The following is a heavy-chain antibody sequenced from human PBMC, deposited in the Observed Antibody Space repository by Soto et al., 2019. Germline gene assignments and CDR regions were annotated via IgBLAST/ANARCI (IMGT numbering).Heavy chain of an antibody. CDR1: GFTFSSYG. V-gene: IGHV3-30*18. CDR2: ISYDGSYK. Sequence: PGGSLRLSCAASGFTFSSYGMHWDRQAPGKGLEWVAVISYDGSYKYYADSVKGRYTISRDNSKNTLYLQMNSLRAEDTAVYYCAKWNGGFDYWGQGTLVTVSS. CDR3: AKWNGGFDY. D-gene: IGHD3-16*01. J-gene: IGHJ4*02.